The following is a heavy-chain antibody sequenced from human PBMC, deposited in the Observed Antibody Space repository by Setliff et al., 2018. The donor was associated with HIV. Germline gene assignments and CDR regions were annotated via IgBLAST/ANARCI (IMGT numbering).Heavy chain of an antibody. CDR2: IYYSGRT. CDR1: GDSITSGGYS. J-gene: IGHJ3*02. Sequence: TLSLTCTVSGDSITSGGYSWTWIRQPPGKALEWVGYIYYSGRTSHSGSTYYNPSVASRITISVDTSKNQFSLKLSSVTAADTAVYYCARDSRLSYRKIHDAFDIWGQGTMVTVSS. D-gene: IGHD3-16*02. CDR3: ARDSRLSYRKIHDAFDI. V-gene: IGHV4-31*03.